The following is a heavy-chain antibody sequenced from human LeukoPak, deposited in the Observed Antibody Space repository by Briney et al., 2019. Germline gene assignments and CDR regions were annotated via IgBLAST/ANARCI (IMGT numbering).Heavy chain of an antibody. J-gene: IGHJ4*02. CDR1: VYSFTSYW. D-gene: IGHD4-11*01. V-gene: IGHV5-51*01. CDR2: IYPGDSDT. Sequence: GESLKISCKGSVYSFTSYWIGWVRQMPGKGLEWMGIIYPGDSDTRYSPSFQGQVTISADKSISTAYLQWSSLKASDTDMYYCARLMVTTRGDFDYWGQGTLVTVCS. CDR3: ARLMVTTRGDFDY.